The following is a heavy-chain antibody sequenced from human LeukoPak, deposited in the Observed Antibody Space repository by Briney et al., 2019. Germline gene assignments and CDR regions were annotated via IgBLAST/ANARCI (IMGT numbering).Heavy chain of an antibody. V-gene: IGHV3-21*01. Sequence: GGSLRLSCAASGFTFSSYAMSWVRQAPGKGLEWVSSITSSSSSMYSADSVKGRLTISRDNAKNSLYLQMNSLRAEDTAVYYCARDLAWGGYWGQGTLVTISS. J-gene: IGHJ4*02. CDR2: ITSSSSSM. D-gene: IGHD7-27*01. CDR3: ARDLAWGGY. CDR1: GFTFSSYA.